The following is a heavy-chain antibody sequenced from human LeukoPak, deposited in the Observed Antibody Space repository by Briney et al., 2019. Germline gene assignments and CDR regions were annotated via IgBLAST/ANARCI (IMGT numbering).Heavy chain of an antibody. CDR3: AGRVTGYSSGYVY. D-gene: IGHD5-18*01. CDR2: ISGSAHKI. J-gene: IGHJ4*02. Sequence: GGSLRLSCAASGFAFSDYWMSWVRQAPGKGLDWVSVISGSAHKIRYADSVKGRFTISRDNSENIVYLQMNNLRAEDTAVYYCAGRVTGYSSGYVYWGQGTLVTVSS. CDR1: GFAFSDYW. V-gene: IGHV3-23*01.